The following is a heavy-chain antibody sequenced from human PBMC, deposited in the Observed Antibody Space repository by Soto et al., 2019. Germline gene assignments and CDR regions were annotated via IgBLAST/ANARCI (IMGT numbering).Heavy chain of an antibody. CDR3: ARALYCSGGSCYFDY. CDR1: GHTFTSYG. CDR2: ISAYNGNT. J-gene: IGHJ4*02. D-gene: IGHD2-15*01. Sequence: QVQLVQSGAEVVKPGASVRVSCKTSGHTFTSYGFTWVRQAPGQGLEWMGWISAYNGNTKYAQKFQGRVTMTTDTSTSTAYMELRSLRSDDTAVYYCARALYCSGGSCYFDYWGQGTLVTVSS. V-gene: IGHV1-18*01.